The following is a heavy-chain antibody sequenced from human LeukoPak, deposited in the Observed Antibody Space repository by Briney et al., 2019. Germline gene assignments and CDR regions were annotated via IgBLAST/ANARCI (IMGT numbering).Heavy chain of an antibody. V-gene: IGHV1-69*04. CDR1: GGTFSDYS. CDR3: ARDRPRARYFDY. Sequence: AASVKVSFKASGGTFSDYSISWVRQAPGQGLEWMGRSIPILNVPNYAQKFEGRVTITADKSTSTAYMELSSLKSEDTAVYFCARDRPRARYFDYWGQGTLVTVSS. CDR2: SIPILNVP. J-gene: IGHJ4*02. D-gene: IGHD2-15*01.